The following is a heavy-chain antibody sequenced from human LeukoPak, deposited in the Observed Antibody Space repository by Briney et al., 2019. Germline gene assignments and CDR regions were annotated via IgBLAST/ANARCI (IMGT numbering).Heavy chain of an antibody. CDR3: AKDWGGSGYSSFDY. D-gene: IGHD3-22*01. J-gene: IGHJ4*02. CDR2: ISRSSSTI. CDR1: GFTFSNYS. V-gene: IGHV3-48*04. Sequence: PGGFLRLSCAVSGFTFSNYSMNWVRQAPGKGLEWVSYISRSSSTIYYADSVKGRFTVSRDNAQNSLYLQMNSLRAEDTAVYYCAKDWGGSGYSSFDYWGQGTLVTVSS.